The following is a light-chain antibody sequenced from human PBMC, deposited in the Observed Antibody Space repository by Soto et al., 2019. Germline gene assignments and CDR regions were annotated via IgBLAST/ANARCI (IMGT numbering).Light chain of an antibody. J-gene: IGLJ1*01. CDR1: SSDVGGYNY. V-gene: IGLV2-14*01. CDR2: EVS. Sequence: QSALNQPASVSGSPGQSITISCTGTSSDVGGYNYVSWYQQHPGKAPKLMIYEVSYRPSGVSDRFSGSKSGNTASQTISGLQAEDEAAYYCCSYTSSITYVFGTVTKLTVL. CDR3: CSYTSSITYV.